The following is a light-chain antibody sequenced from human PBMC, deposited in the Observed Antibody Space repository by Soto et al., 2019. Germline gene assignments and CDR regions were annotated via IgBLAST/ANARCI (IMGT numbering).Light chain of an antibody. CDR1: ESLVHSDGKTY. CDR2: QIS. V-gene: IGKV2-24*01. Sequence: IVLTQTPLSSAVTLGQPASFSCESSESLVHSDGKTYLGWLHLRPGQPPRLLIYQISKRPPGVPDRFSGSGAGTNFILKISRVEPEDVGIFYCMQASQLRTFGQGTKVEIK. CDR3: MQASQLRT. J-gene: IGKJ1*01.